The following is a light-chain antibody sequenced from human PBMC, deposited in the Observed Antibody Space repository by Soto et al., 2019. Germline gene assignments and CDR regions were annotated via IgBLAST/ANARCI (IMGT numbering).Light chain of an antibody. CDR2: GVS. CDR3: QQYDKSPLT. CDR1: QSVSNSH. Sequence: EIVLTQSPGTLSLSPGERAILSCRASQSVSNSHLAWHQQKPGQAPRLLIFGVSSRAAGIPDRFSGSGSRTDFTLTISRLEPEDYAVYYCQQYDKSPLTFGGGTKVEIK. J-gene: IGKJ4*01. V-gene: IGKV3-20*01.